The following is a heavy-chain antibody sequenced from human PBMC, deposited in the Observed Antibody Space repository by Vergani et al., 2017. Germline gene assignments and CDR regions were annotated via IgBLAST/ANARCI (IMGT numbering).Heavy chain of an antibody. Sequence: EVQLVESGGGLVKPGGSLRLSCAASGFTFSIYSMNWVRQAPGKGLEWVSSISSSSSYIYYADSVKGRFTISRDNAKNSLYLQMNSLRAEDTAVYYCARMLERAPRDAFDIWGQGTMVTVSS. CDR3: ARMLERAPRDAFDI. V-gene: IGHV3-21*01. CDR1: GFTFSIYS. J-gene: IGHJ3*02. D-gene: IGHD1-1*01. CDR2: ISSSSSYI.